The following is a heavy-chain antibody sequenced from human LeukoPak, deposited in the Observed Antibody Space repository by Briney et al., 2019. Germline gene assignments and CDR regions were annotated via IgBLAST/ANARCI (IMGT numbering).Heavy chain of an antibody. CDR2: ITHDGSNK. D-gene: IGHD2-21*01. CDR3: ARDLLDCGGPKCSDY. CDR1: GFTFENYR. V-gene: IGHV3-30-3*01. Sequence: GRSLRLSCAASGFTFENYRMHWVRQAPCKGLEWVSLITHDGSNKYYADSVKGRFTISRDNSKNTVHLQMSSLRTEDTAVYYCARDLLDCGGPKCSDYGGQGTLVTVSS. J-gene: IGHJ4*02.